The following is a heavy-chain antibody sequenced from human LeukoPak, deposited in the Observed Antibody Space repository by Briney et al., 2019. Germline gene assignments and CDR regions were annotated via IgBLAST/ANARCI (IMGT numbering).Heavy chain of an antibody. CDR1: GLTFSSYG. CDR3: ASLYGSGSSLNYYFDY. J-gene: IGHJ4*02. Sequence: GGSLRLSCAASGLTFSSYGMHWVRQAPGKGLEWVAFIRYDGSNKYYADSVKGRFTISRDNSKNTLYLQMNSLRAEDTAVYYCASLYGSGSSLNYYFDYWGQGTLVTVSS. V-gene: IGHV3-30*02. CDR2: IRYDGSNK. D-gene: IGHD3-10*01.